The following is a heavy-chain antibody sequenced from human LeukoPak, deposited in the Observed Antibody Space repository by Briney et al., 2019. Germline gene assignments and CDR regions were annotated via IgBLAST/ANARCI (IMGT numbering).Heavy chain of an antibody. Sequence: PGGSLRLSCAASGFTFSSYWMSWVRQAPGKGLEWVSVIYSGGSTYYADSVKGRFTISRDNSKNTLYLQMNSLRAEDTAVYYCARDMRNRVADYYYYYGMDVWGQGTTVTVSS. J-gene: IGHJ6*02. CDR3: ARDMRNRVADYYYYYGMDV. CDR1: GFTFSSYW. D-gene: IGHD2-15*01. V-gene: IGHV3-53*01. CDR2: IYSGGST.